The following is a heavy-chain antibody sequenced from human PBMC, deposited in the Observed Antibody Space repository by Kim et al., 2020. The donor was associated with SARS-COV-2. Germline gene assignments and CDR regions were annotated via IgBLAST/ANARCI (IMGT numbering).Heavy chain of an antibody. CDR3: ARGPEGLSPVGTMLDY. CDR1: GGTFSSYA. J-gene: IGHJ4*02. CDR2: IIPIFGTA. Sequence: SVKVSFKASGGTFSSYAISWVRQAPGQGLEWMGGIIPIFGTANYAQKFQGRVTITADESTSTAYMELSSLRSEDTAVYYCARGPEGLSPVGTMLDYWGQGTLVTVSS. D-gene: IGHD1-7*01. V-gene: IGHV1-69*13.